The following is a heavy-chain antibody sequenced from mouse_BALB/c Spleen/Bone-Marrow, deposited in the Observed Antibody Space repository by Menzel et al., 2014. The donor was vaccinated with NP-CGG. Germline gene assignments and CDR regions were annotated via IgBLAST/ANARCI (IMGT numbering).Heavy chain of an antibody. D-gene: IGHD1-1*01. J-gene: IGHJ4*01. Sequence: EVKLVESGGGLAQPGGSRKLSCAASGFTFSDYGMEWVRQAPGKGPEWVAFISNLAYSIYYADTVTGRFTISRENAKNTLYQEMSSLRSEDTAMYYCARFITTVVVDAMDYWGQGTSVTVSS. CDR2: ISNLAYSI. CDR1: GFTFSDYG. V-gene: IGHV5-15*02. CDR3: ARFITTVVVDAMDY.